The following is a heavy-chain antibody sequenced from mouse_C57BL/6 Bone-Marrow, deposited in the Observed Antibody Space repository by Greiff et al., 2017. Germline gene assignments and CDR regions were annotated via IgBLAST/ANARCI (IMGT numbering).Heavy chain of an antibody. D-gene: IGHD2-4*01. V-gene: IGHV5-6*01. J-gene: IGHJ3*01. Sequence: QVVESGGDLVKPGGSLKLSCAASGFTFSSYGMSWVRQTPDKRLEWVATISSGGSYTYYPDSVKGRFTISRDNAKNTLYLQMSSLKSEDTAMYYCARLGLRQFAYWGQGTLVTVSA. CDR1: GFTFSSYG. CDR3: ARLGLRQFAY. CDR2: ISSGGSYT.